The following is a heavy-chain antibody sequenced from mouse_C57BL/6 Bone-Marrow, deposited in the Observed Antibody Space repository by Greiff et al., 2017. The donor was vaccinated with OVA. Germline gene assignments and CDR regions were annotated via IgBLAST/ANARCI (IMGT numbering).Heavy chain of an antibody. CDR3: ARQGYYAMDY. J-gene: IGHJ4*01. CDR1: GFTFSDYY. V-gene: IGHV5-12*01. Sequence: DVQLVESGGGLVQPGGSLKLSCAASGFTFSDYYMYWVRQTPEKRLEWVAYISNGGGSTYYPDTVKGRFTISRDNAKNTLYLQMSRLKSEDTAMYYCARQGYYAMDYWGQGTSVTVSS. CDR2: ISNGGGST.